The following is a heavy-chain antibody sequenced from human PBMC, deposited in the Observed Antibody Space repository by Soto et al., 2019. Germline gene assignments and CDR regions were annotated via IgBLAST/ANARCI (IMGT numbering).Heavy chain of an antibody. J-gene: IGHJ6*02. CDR2: IYYSGST. D-gene: IGHD2-2*01. CDR1: GRSISSSSYY. V-gene: IGHV4-39*01. CDR3: ARRPTRRYCISTGCYGYYYYYYGMDV. Sequence: SETLSLTCTVSGRSISSSSYYWGWIRQPPGKGLEWIGSIYYSGSTYYNPSLKSRVTISVDTSKNQFSLKLSSVTAADTAVYYCARRPTRRYCISTGCYGYYYYYYGMDVWGQGTTVT.